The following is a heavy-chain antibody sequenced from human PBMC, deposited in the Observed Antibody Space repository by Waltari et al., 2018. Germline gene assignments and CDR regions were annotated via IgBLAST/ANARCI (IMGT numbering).Heavy chain of an antibody. CDR1: AGSISSGSYY. CDR3: ARESAVAGAFDY. CDR2: IYTSGST. Sequence: QVQLQESGPGLVKPSQTLSLTCTVSAGSISSGSYYWSWTRQPAGKGLEWIGRIYTSGSTNYNPSLKSRVTISVDTSKNQFSLKLSSVTAADTAVYYCARESAVAGAFDYWGQGTLVTVSS. V-gene: IGHV4-61*02. D-gene: IGHD6-19*01. J-gene: IGHJ4*02.